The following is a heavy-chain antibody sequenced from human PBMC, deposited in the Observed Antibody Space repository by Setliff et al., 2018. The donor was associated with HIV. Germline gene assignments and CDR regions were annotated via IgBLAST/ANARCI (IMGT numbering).Heavy chain of an antibody. Sequence: GASVKVSCKASGYTFTSYGTSWVRQAPGQGLEWMGWISAYNGNTNYAQKLQGRVTMTTDTSTSTAYMELRSLRSDDTAVYSCARERRYCSGGSCSKFFDYWGQGTLVTVSS. CDR1: GYTFTSYG. D-gene: IGHD2-15*01. CDR3: ARERRYCSGGSCSKFFDY. J-gene: IGHJ4*02. CDR2: ISAYNGNT. V-gene: IGHV1-18*01.